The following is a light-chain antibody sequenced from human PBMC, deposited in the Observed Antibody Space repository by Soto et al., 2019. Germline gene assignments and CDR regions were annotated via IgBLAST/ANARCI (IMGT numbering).Light chain of an antibody. J-gene: IGLJ2*01. V-gene: IGLV2-23*01. Sequence: QSALTQPASVSGSPGQSITVSCTGTSSDVGSYSLVSWYHQSPGKAPKLVIYEGSKRPSGVSNRLSGSKSGNTASLTISGLQAEDEGDYYCCSYTSNTVVFGGGTQLTVL. CDR1: SSDVGSYSL. CDR3: CSYTSNTVV. CDR2: EGS.